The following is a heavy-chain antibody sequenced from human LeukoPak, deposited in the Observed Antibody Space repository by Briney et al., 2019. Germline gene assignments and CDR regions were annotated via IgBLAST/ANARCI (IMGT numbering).Heavy chain of an antibody. D-gene: IGHD6-19*01. Sequence: QPGESLRLSCTASGFTFSNFWMGWVRQAPGKGLEWVANIKQDETEKFYLGSVKGRFTISRDNAKNSLYLQMNSLRVEDTAVYYCARELPGYSSGWYFDYYYYGMDVWGQGTTVTVSS. CDR2: IKQDETEK. V-gene: IGHV3-7*01. J-gene: IGHJ6*02. CDR3: ARELPGYSSGWYFDYYYYGMDV. CDR1: GFTFSNFW.